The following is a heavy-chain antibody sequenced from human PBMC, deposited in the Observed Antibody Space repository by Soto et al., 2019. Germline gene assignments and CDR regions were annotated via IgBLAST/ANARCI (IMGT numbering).Heavy chain of an antibody. CDR3: AREAV. Sequence: ESGGGLVQPGGSLRLSCAAYGFTLSSYWMSWVRQAPGKGLGWVANINYDGGEIHYVDSVKGRSTISRDNAKNSLYLQMNGLKAEDTDVYYCAREAVWGKGTAVTVSP. J-gene: IGHJ6*04. V-gene: IGHV3-7*01. CDR2: INYDGGEI. CDR1: GFTLSSYW.